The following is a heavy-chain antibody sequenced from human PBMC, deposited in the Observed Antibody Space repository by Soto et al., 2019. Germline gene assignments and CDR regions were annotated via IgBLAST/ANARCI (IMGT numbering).Heavy chain of an antibody. Sequence: PGGSLRLSCTGTGFNFSSHGLSWVRQSPGKGLEWVSSISTSGGTTYYADSVKGRFIFSRDNSKNMGYLQMNSLRAEDTAVYYCAREGLYYFDYWGQGTLVTVSS. V-gene: IGHV3-23*01. CDR3: AREGLYYFDY. J-gene: IGHJ4*02. CDR2: ISTSGGTT. CDR1: GFNFSSHG.